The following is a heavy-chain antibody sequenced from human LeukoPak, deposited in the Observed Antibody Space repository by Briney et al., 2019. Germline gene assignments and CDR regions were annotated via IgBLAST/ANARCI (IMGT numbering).Heavy chain of an antibody. CDR2: IYHSGST. CDR3: ARRRLLWFGELSGGMDV. J-gene: IGHJ6*04. V-gene: IGHV4-4*02. Sequence: SGTLSLACAVSGGSISSSNWWSWVRQPPGKGLEWIGEIYHSGSTNYNPSLKSRVTKSVDKSKNQFSLKLSSVTAADTAVYYCARRRLLWFGELSGGMDVWGKGTTVTVSS. CDR1: GGSISSSNW. D-gene: IGHD3-10*01.